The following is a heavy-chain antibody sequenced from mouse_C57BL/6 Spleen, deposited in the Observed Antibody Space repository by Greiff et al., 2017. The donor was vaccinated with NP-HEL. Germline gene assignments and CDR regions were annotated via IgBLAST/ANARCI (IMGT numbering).Heavy chain of an antibody. CDR2: IDPENGDT. V-gene: IGHV14-4*01. D-gene: IGHD1-1*01. Sequence: ESGAELVRPGASVKLSCTASGFNIKDDYMHWVKQRPEQGLEWIGWIDPENGDTEYASKFQGKATITADPSSNTAYLQLSSLTSEDTAVYYCTTRGSSYYYAMDYWGQGTSVTVSS. J-gene: IGHJ4*01. CDR3: TTRGSSYYYAMDY. CDR1: GFNIKDDY.